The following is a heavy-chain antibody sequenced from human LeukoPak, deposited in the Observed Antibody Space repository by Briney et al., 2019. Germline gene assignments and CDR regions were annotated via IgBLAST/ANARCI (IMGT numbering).Heavy chain of an antibody. CDR2: IIPIFGTA. Sequence: SVKVSCKASGGTFSSYAISWVRQAPGQGLEWMGGIIPIFGTANYAQKFQGRVTITADESTSTAYMELSSLRSEDTAVYYCARVSRYDSSGYYSSLGYWGQGTLVTVSS. CDR1: GGTFSSYA. CDR3: ARVSRYDSSGYYSSLGY. D-gene: IGHD3-22*01. J-gene: IGHJ4*02. V-gene: IGHV1-69*13.